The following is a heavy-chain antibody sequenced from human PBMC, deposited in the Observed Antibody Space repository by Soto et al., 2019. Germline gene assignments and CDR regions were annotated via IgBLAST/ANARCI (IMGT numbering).Heavy chain of an antibody. V-gene: IGHV3-74*01. CDR2: INDGSGT. D-gene: IGHD2-8*01. CDR3: TTVCDN. Sequence: EVQLVESGGGLVQPGGSLRLSCAASGFTLSNHWMHWVRQAPGKGLVWVSRINDGSGTSYADSVKGRFTVSRDNAKNTLYLQMNSLRVEDTAVYYCTTVCDNWGQGTLVTVSS. CDR1: GFTLSNHW. J-gene: IGHJ4*02.